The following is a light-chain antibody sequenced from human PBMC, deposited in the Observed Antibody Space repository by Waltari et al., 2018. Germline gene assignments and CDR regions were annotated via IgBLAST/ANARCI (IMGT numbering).Light chain of an antibody. CDR1: QSVSSI. Sequence: EAELTQSPATLSVSPGERATLSCRASQSVSSIGASYQQKPGQAPRLLIYGASTRATGIPARFSGRGSGTEFTLTISSLQSEDFAVYYCQQYSNWPLFGQGTKLEIK. CDR3: QQYSNWPL. J-gene: IGKJ2*01. CDR2: GAS. V-gene: IGKV3-15*01.